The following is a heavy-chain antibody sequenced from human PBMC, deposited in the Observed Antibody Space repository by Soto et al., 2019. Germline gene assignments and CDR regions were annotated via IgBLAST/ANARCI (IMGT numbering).Heavy chain of an antibody. V-gene: IGHV1-69*13. CDR1: GGTFSSHF. Sequence: SVEVSCKASGGTFSSHFFTWVLQAPGQGLEWMGGIIPMFGTANHAQKFQGRVTLIADESTSTAYLELSSLRSEDTAVYYCARELDRRAFDIWGQGTMVTVSS. D-gene: IGHD3-22*01. CDR2: IIPMFGTA. J-gene: IGHJ3*02. CDR3: ARELDRRAFDI.